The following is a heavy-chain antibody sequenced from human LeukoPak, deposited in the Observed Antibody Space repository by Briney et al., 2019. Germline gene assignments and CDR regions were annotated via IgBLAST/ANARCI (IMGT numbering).Heavy chain of an antibody. CDR3: ARSSYSSSRHGRPNWFDP. D-gene: IGHD6-13*01. CDR1: GGSFSGYY. Sequence: PSETLSLTCAVYGGSFSGYYWSWIRQPPGKGLEWIGEINHSGSTNYNPSLKSRVTMSVDTSKNQFSLKLSSVTAADTAVYYCARSSYSSSRHGRPNWFDPWGQGTLVTVSS. J-gene: IGHJ5*02. CDR2: INHSGST. V-gene: IGHV4-34*01.